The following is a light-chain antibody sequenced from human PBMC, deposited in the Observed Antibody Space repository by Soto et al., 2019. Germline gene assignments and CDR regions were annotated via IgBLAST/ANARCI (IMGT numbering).Light chain of an antibody. V-gene: IGKV3-20*01. CDR1: QRVRSSY. Sequence: EIVLTQSPGTLSLSPGERATLSCRASQRVRSSYLAWYHQKPGQAPRLLTYGASNRAPGIPDRFSGSESGTDFTLSISRLEPEDFAVYYCQQYDSSPYTFGQGTKLEIK. CDR2: GAS. J-gene: IGKJ2*01. CDR3: QQYDSSPYT.